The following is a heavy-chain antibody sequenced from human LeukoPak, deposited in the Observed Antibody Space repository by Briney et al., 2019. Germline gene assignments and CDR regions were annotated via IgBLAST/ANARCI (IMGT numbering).Heavy chain of an antibody. V-gene: IGHV3-30-3*01. Sequence: GGSLRLSCAASGFTFNTYATHWVRQAPGKGLEWVAVISYDGSNGYYADSVKGRFTISRDNSKNTLFLQMNSLRAEDTAVYYCARGGGLSYDSGNYYNPYFDHWGQGTLVTVSS. J-gene: IGHJ4*02. D-gene: IGHD3-10*01. CDR3: ARGGGLSYDSGNYYNPYFDH. CDR2: ISYDGSNG. CDR1: GFTFNTYA.